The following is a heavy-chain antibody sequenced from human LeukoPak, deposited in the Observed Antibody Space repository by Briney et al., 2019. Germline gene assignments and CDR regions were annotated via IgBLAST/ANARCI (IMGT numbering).Heavy chain of an antibody. V-gene: IGHV3-30*01. CDR1: GFTFSSHA. CDR2: MSNDGSKK. CDR3: ARDGSVLRFLEWLFFFDY. D-gene: IGHD3-3*01. Sequence: GKSLRLSCAASGFTFSSHAMHWVRQAPGKGLEWVAIMSNDGSKKFYADSLKGRFTISRDNSKNTLYLQMNSLRSEDTAVYFCARDGSVLRFLEWLFFFDYWGQGTLVTVSS. J-gene: IGHJ4*02.